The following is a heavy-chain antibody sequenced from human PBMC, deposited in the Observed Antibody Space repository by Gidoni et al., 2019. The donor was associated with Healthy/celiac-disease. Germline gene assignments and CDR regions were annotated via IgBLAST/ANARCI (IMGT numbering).Heavy chain of an antibody. D-gene: IGHD6-6*01. J-gene: IGHJ4*02. CDR2: IYWNDDK. V-gene: IGHV2-5*01. CDR3: AHVFTDIAARPLLDY. Sequence: QITLKESGPTLVKPTQTLTLTCTFSGFSLSTSGVGVGWIRQPPGKALEWLALIYWNDDKRYSPSLKSRLTITKDTSKNQVVLTMTNMDPVDTATYYCAHVFTDIAARPLLDYWGQGTLVTVSS. CDR1: GFSLSTSGVG.